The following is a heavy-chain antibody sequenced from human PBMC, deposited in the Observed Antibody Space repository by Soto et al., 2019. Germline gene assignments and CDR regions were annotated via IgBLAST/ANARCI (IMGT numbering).Heavy chain of an antibody. D-gene: IGHD3-22*01. V-gene: IGHV3-30-3*01. CDR2: ISYDGSDK. J-gene: IGHJ4*02. CDR3: ARDQGVVVITGGAFDY. Sequence: QVQLVESGGGVVQPGRSLRLSCAASGFTFSSYATHWVRQAPGKGLEWVAVISYDGSDKYYADSVKGRFTISRDNSKNTLYLQMNSLRAEDTAVYYCARDQGVVVITGGAFDYWGQGTLVTVSS. CDR1: GFTFSSYA.